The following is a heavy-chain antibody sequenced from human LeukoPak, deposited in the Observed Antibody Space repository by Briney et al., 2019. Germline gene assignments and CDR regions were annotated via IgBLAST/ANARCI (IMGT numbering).Heavy chain of an antibody. CDR3: ARRVPSQIITDYFDY. Sequence: SGGSLRLSCAASGFTFSSYGMHWVRQAPGKGLEWVAFIRYDGSNKYYADSVKGRFTISRDNAKNSLYLQMNSLRVDDTAVYYCARRVPSQIITDYFDYWGQGVLVTVSS. CDR1: GFTFSSYG. J-gene: IGHJ4*02. D-gene: IGHD3-22*01. V-gene: IGHV3-30*02. CDR2: IRYDGSNK.